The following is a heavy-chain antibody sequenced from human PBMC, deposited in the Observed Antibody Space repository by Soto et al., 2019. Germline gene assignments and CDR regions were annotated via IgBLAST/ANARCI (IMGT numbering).Heavy chain of an antibody. V-gene: IGHV4-59*01. J-gene: IGHJ4*02. Sequence: PSETLSLTCTVSGGSISSYYWSWIRQPPGKGLEWIGYIYYSGSTNYNPSLKSRVTISVDTSKNQFSLKLSSVTAADTAVYYCAREGDGYNFGGPYYFDYWGQGTLVTVS. CDR2: IYYSGST. CDR1: GGSISSYY. CDR3: AREGDGYNFGGPYYFDY. D-gene: IGHD5-12*01.